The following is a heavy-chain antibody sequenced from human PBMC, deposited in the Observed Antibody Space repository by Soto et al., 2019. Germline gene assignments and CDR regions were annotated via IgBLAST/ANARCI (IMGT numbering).Heavy chain of an antibody. J-gene: IGHJ6*02. CDR1: GYSFTSYW. V-gene: IGHV5-51*01. D-gene: IGHD3-16*01. CDR2: IYPGDSDT. Sequence: EVQLVQSGAEVKKPGESLKISCKVSGYSFTSYWIGWVRQMPGKGLEWMGIIYPGDSDTRYSPSFQGQVTISADKYIRPASLQWSSLKDSDTAMYYCARHWGSYTTGKNDYGMDVWGQGTTVTVSS. CDR3: ARHWGSYTTGKNDYGMDV.